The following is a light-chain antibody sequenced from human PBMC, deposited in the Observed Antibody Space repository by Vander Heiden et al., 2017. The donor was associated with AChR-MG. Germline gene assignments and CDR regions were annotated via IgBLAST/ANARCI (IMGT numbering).Light chain of an antibody. V-gene: IGKV3-11*01. J-gene: IGKJ5*01. CDR2: DAS. CDR1: QSVSSY. Sequence: EIVLTQSPATLSLSPGERATLSCRASQSVSSYLAWYQQKPGQAPRLLIYDASNRATGIPARFSGSGYGTDFTLTISSLEPEDFAVYYCQQRINGPPIITFGQRTRLEIK. CDR3: QQRINGPPIIT.